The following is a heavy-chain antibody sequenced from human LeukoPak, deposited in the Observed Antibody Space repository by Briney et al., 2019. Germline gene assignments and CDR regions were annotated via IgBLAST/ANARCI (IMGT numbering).Heavy chain of an antibody. CDR3: ASPVGGYDSSDYDAFDI. J-gene: IGHJ3*02. CDR1: GFTFSNYA. V-gene: IGHV3-23*01. D-gene: IGHD3-22*01. CDR2: LSGSGGTT. Sequence: GGSLRLSCAASGFTFSNYAMNWVRQAPGKGLEWVSALSGSGGTTNYANSVKGRFTISRSNSKNTLYLQMNSLRAEDTAVYYCASPVGGYDSSDYDAFDIWGQGTMVTVSS.